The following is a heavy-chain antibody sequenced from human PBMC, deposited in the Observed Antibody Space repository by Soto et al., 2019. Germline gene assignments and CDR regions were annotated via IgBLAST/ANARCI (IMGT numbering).Heavy chain of an antibody. CDR2: IYYSGST. J-gene: IGHJ3*02. D-gene: IGHD2-8*02. V-gene: IGHV4-30-4*01. CDR1: GGSISSGDYY. Sequence: SETLSLTCTVSGGSISSGDYYWSWIRQPPGKGLEWIGYIYYSGSTYYNPSLKSRVTISVDTSKNQFSLKLSSVTAADTAVYYCARELEGGVFDIWGRGTLVPVSS. CDR3: ARELEGGVFDI.